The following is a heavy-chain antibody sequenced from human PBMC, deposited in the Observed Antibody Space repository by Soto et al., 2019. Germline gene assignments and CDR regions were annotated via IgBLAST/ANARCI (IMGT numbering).Heavy chain of an antibody. CDR3: ATSVNSALALDY. CDR2: INPNGGIT. V-gene: IGHV1-46*01. D-gene: IGHD5-18*01. CDR1: GYTFTHYY. Sequence: ASLKVSCTASGYTFTHYYIHWVRQAPGQGLEWMGIINPNGGITTYAQKFRAGFTMTRDTSTSTVYLELSSLRSEDSAIYYCATSVNSALALDYWGDGTLVTVSS. J-gene: IGHJ4*01.